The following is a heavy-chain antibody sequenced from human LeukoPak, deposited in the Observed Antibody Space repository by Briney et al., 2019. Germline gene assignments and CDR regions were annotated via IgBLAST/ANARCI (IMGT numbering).Heavy chain of an antibody. CDR1: GYTFTSYG. CDR3: ARSKYCSRTSCYGAIEWFDP. Sequence: ASVKVSCKASGYTFTSYGISWVRQAPGQGLEWMGWISAYNGNTNYAQKLQSRVTMTTDTSTSTAYMELRSLRSDDTAVYYCARSKYCSRTSCYGAIEWFDPWGQGTLVTVST. CDR2: ISAYNGNT. D-gene: IGHD2-2*01. J-gene: IGHJ5*02. V-gene: IGHV1-18*01.